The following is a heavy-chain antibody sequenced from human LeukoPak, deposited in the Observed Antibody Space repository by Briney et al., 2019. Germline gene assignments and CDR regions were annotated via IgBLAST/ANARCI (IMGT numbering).Heavy chain of an antibody. V-gene: IGHV3-21*01. D-gene: IGHD2-2*02. CDR3: ARSTRTSCYTCSSGWTYYFDY. CDR1: GFTFSSYS. J-gene: IGHJ4*02. Sequence: GGSLRLSCAASGFTFSSYSMNWVRQAPGKGLEWVSSISSSSSYIYYADSVKGRFTISRDNAKNSLYLQMNSLRAEDTAVYYCARSTRTSCYTCSSGWTYYFDYWGQGTLVTVSS. CDR2: ISSSSSYI.